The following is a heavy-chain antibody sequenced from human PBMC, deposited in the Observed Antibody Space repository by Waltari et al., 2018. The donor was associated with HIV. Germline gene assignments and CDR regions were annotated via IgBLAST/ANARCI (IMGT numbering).Heavy chain of an antibody. D-gene: IGHD2-21*01. J-gene: IGHJ2*01. CDR1: GGLFSTSG. CDR3: ARLGGGNGDRYWHFDL. V-gene: IGHV1-69*01. Sequence: QAQLVQSGAEVKKPGSSVKVSCKSSGGLFSTSGFNWLRQVPGQGLEWMGGIVPLLGTATYAQIFQGRVTITADEVTTTTHMELSSLTSEDTALYYCARLGGGNGDRYWHFDLWGRGTLVTVSS. CDR2: IVPLLGTA.